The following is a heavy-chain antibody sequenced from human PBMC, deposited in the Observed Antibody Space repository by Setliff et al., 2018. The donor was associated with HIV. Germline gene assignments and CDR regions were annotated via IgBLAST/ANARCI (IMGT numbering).Heavy chain of an antibody. Sequence: PSETLSLTCTVSGGSISSYYWSWIRQPAGKGLEWIGHIYISGSTNYNPSFNSRVTMSVDMSKNQFSLRLTSVTAADTAMYHCARDRSSGWSKDWFDTWGQGILVTVSS. V-gene: IGHV4-4*07. CDR1: GGSISSYY. J-gene: IGHJ5*02. CDR3: ARDRSSGWSKDWFDT. CDR2: IYISGST. D-gene: IGHD6-19*01.